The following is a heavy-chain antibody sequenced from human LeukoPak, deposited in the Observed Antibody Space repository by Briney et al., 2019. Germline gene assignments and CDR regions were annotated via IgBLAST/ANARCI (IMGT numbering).Heavy chain of an antibody. CDR1: GGSISSRDYL. CDR3: ARDLGGYSTFEY. Sequence: SQTLSLTCTVSGGSISSRDYLWTWIRQPPGKGLEWIGYIHYSGGTTYNPSLRSRRTISVDTSKNQFSLKVTSVTAADTAVYYCARDLGGYSTFEYWGQGILVTVSS. D-gene: IGHD2-15*01. V-gene: IGHV4-30-4*08. CDR2: IHYSGGT. J-gene: IGHJ4*02.